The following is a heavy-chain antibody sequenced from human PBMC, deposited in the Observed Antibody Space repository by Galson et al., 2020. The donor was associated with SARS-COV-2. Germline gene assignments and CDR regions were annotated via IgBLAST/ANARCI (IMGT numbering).Heavy chain of an antibody. V-gene: IGHV4-38-2*02. J-gene: IGHJ2*01. CDR3: ARQGVNMIVLVTVPGWYFDL. Sequence: SETLSLTCTVSGYSVSTTNYWGWVRQPPGRGLEWLGSVYPSGTTYYNPSLKSRVPISVDTSKNQFSLRLDSVTAADMALYYCARQGVNMIVLVTVPGWYFDLWGRGTLVTVSS. D-gene: IGHD3-22*01. CDR1: GYSVSTTNY. CDR2: VYPSGTT.